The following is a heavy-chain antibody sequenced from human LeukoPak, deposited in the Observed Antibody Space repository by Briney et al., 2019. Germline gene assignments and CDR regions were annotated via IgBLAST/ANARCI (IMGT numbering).Heavy chain of an antibody. J-gene: IGHJ4*02. CDR2: ISGSGGST. CDR1: GFTFSSYA. V-gene: IGHV3-23*01. D-gene: IGHD6-19*01. CDR3: AKDSGIAVADTDY. Sequence: TGRSLRLSCAASGFTFSSYAMSWVRQAPGKGLEWVSAISGSGGSTYYADSVKGRFTISRDNSKNTLYLQMNSLRAEDTAVYYCAKDSGIAVADTDYWGQGTLVTVSS.